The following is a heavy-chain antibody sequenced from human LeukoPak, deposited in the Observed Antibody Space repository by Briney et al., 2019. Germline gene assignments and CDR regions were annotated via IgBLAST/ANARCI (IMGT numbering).Heavy chain of an antibody. CDR1: GYTFTGYY. Sequence: ASVKVSCKASGYTFTGYYMHWVRQAPGQGLEWMGWINPNSGGTNYAQKFQGRVTMTRDTSISTVYMELSRLISDDTAVYYCARDRGAVAGTFVYWYEDYWGQGTLVTVSS. CDR2: INPNSGGT. J-gene: IGHJ4*02. V-gene: IGHV1-2*02. D-gene: IGHD6-19*01. CDR3: ARDRGAVAGTFVYWYEDY.